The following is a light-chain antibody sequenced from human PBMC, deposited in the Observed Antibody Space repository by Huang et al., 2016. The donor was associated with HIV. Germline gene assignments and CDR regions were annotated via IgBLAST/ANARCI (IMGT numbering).Light chain of an antibody. CDR2: DAS. CDR1: QSVSTF. V-gene: IGKV3-11*01. CDR3: QQHSYWPIT. Sequence: DIVLTQSPATLSLSPGERATVSCRASQSVSTFLAWYQHKPGQAPRLLIFDASNRASGVPARFSGTGSGTYFTLTISSLEPSDVAVYYCQQHSYWPITFGRGTRLEI. J-gene: IGKJ5*01.